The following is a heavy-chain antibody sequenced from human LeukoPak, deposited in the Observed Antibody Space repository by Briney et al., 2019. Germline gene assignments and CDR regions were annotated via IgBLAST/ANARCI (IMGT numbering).Heavy chain of an antibody. J-gene: IGHJ5*02. CDR3: AREDAGWDWFDP. CDR1: GFTFSSYW. CDR2: INSDGSST. D-gene: IGHD6-19*01. Sequence: GGSLRLSCAASGFTFSSYWMHWVRQAPGKGLVWVSRINSDGSSTSCADSVKGRFIISRDNAMNTLYLQMNSLRAEDTALYYCAREDAGWDWFDPWGQGTLVTVSS. V-gene: IGHV3-74*01.